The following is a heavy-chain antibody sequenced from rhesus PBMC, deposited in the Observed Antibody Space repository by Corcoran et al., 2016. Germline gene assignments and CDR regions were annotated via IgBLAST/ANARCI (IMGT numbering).Heavy chain of an antibody. CDR1: GGSISTSL. V-gene: IGHV4-169*01. CDR2: MYESGSST. J-gene: IGHJ4*01. D-gene: IGHD3-28*01. Sequence: QLQLPESGQSPVKPSETLSVTCSVSGGSISTSLYSWTRRDRQQGLGWIGYMYESGSSTNNNHYLKRRVARSVDTYKTKLSLKLSSVTAADTAISYCARGYYYGSGYYGGFDYWGQGVLVTVSS. CDR3: ARGYYYGSGYYGGFDY.